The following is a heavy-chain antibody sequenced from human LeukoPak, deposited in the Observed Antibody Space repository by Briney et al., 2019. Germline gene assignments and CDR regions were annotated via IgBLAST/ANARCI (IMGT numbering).Heavy chain of an antibody. V-gene: IGHV3-74*03. J-gene: IGHJ4*02. Sequence: GGSLRLSCAASGFTFSNYFMHWVRQAPGKGLVWVSRINSDGTTTMYADSVKGRFTISGDNSKNTLYLQMNSLRAEDTAVYYCASPPRDYSNYMNYFDYWGQGTLVTVSS. CDR1: GFTFSNYF. CDR2: INSDGTTT. CDR3: ASPPRDYSNYMNYFDY. D-gene: IGHD4-11*01.